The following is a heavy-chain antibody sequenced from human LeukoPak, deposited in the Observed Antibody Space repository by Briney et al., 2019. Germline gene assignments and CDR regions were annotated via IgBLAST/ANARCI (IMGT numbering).Heavy chain of an antibody. CDR2: ISGSGTT. CDR1: GGSIHSY. J-gene: IGHJ5*02. V-gene: IGHV4-4*07. CDR3: ARDSGTTGEVKFDP. D-gene: IGHD3-10*01. Sequence: SETLSLTCTVSGGSIHSYWSWIRQPAGKGLEWIGRISGSGTTNYTPALQSRLTISMDTSKNPFSLKLMSVTAADTAVYYCARDSGTTGEVKFDPWGQGTLVTVSS.